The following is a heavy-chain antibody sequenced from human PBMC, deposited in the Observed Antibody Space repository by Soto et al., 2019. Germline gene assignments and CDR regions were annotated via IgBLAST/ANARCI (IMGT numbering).Heavy chain of an antibody. V-gene: IGHV4-59*08. J-gene: IGHJ3*02. Sequence: QVQLQESGPGLVKPSETLSLTCTVSGGSISSYYWSWIRQPPGKGLEWIGYIYYSQSTNYNPSLKSRVTISVATSKNQFSLKLSSVTAADTAVYYCARCLRYYDAFDIWGQGTKVTVSS. CDR1: GGSISSYY. CDR3: ARCLRYYDAFDI. CDR2: IYYSQST. D-gene: IGHD3-9*01.